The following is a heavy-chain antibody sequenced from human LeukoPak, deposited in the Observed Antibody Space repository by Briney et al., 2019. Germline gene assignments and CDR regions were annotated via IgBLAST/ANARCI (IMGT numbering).Heavy chain of an antibody. Sequence: PGGSLSLFCAACGVPFEDYVMRWAPPPPGEGVVWVCGHNWNGGTTSYAGSVRGRFTNSRDNAKNSLYLQMNSLRAEETALYHWAKEPGGFVSGYLFDNWGQGALGTVSS. CDR1: GVPFEDYV. CDR2: HNWNGGTT. V-gene: IGHV3-20*01. CDR3: AKEPGGFVSGYLFDN. J-gene: IGHJ4*02. D-gene: IGHD3-22*01.